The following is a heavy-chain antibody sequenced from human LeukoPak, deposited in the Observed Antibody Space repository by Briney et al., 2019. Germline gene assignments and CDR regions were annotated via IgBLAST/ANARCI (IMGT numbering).Heavy chain of an antibody. D-gene: IGHD1-26*01. Sequence: GSLRLTCAASGFTFSTYNRNWVRQAPGKGLEWVSFISSGSEIIYYADYVKGRFTVSIDNATNSLYLQMNSLKDEDTAFYYCARNPAGIGDYLGQGTLVTVSS. CDR3: ARNPAGIGDY. CDR1: GFTFSTYN. V-gene: IGHV3-48*02. J-gene: IGHJ4*02. CDR2: ISSGSEII.